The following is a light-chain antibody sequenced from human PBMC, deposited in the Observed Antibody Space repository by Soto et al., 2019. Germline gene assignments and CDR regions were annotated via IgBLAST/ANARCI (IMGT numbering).Light chain of an antibody. CDR3: QQLNSYPF. CDR2: AAS. V-gene: IGKV1-9*01. CDR1: QGISSY. Sequence: DIQLTQSPSFLSASVGDRVTITCRASQGISSYLAWYQQKPGKAPKLLIYAASTLQSGVPSRFSGSGSRTEFTLTISSLQPEDFATYYCQQLNSYPFFGPGTKVDIK. J-gene: IGKJ3*01.